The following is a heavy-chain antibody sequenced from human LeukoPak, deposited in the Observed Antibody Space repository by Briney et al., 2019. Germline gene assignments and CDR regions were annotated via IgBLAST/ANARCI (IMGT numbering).Heavy chain of an antibody. D-gene: IGHD5-12*01. J-gene: IGHJ3*02. CDR3: ARDSPQALAILHAFDI. CDR1: GFTFSNCA. CDR2: ISSSSSTI. Sequence: LGGSLRLSCAASGFTFSNCAMNWVRQAPGKGLEWVSKISSSSSTIYYADSVKGRFTISRDNAKNSLYLQMNSLRAEDTAVYYCARDSPQALAILHAFDIWGHGTMVTVSS. V-gene: IGHV3-48*04.